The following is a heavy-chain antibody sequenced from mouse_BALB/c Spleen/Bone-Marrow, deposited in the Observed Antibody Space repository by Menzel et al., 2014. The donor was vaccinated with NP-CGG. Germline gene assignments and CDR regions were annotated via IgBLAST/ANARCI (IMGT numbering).Heavy chain of an antibody. D-gene: IGHD2-4*01. CDR3: ASVYDYGRRYAMDY. CDR1: GYAFSNYG. CDR2: IYPGDGDT. V-gene: IGHV1-80*01. Sequence: QVQLQQSGAEVMRPGSSVSISCKASGYAFSNYGMNWVKQRPGQGLEWIGQIYPGDGDTNYNGKFKGRVTLTADKSSSTAYMQLSSLTSEDSAVYFCASVYDYGRRYAMDYWGQGTSVTVSS. J-gene: IGHJ4*01.